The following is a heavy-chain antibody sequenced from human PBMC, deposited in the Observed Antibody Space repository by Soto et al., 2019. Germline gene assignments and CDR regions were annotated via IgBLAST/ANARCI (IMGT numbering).Heavy chain of an antibody. CDR1: GYTFTGYS. J-gene: IGHJ1*01. CDR3: LPSNGSLPFQH. V-gene: IGHV1-2*02. CDR2: INPNSGAT. D-gene: IGHD1-26*01. Sequence: ASVKVSCKASGYTFTGYSMHWERQPPGQGLEWMGWINPNSGATNYAQKFQGRVTMTRYTSISTAYMELSRQGSDDRAAYYCLPSNGSLPFQHCVQATLVTVSS.